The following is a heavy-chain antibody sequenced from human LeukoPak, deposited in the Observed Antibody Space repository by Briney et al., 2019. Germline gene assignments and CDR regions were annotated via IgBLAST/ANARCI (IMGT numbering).Heavy chain of an antibody. Sequence: GGSLRLSCAASGFTFSGSAMHWVRQASGKGLEWVGRIRSKANSYATAYDASVKGRFTISRDDSKNTAYLQMNSLKTEDTAVYYCTTSQYYYDSSGYPADYWGQGTLVTVSS. CDR2: IRSKANSYAT. D-gene: IGHD3-22*01. V-gene: IGHV3-73*01. CDR3: TTSQYYYDSSGYPADY. J-gene: IGHJ4*02. CDR1: GFTFSGSA.